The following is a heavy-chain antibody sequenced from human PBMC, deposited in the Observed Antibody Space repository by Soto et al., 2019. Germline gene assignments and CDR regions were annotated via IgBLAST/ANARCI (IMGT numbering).Heavy chain of an antibody. V-gene: IGHV3-30-3*01. CDR2: ISYDGSNK. CDR1: GFTFSSYA. Sequence: QVQLVESGGGVVQPGRSLRLSCAASGFTFSSYAMHWVRQAPGKGLEWVAVISYDGSNKYYADSVKGRFTISRDNSKNTLYLQMNSLRAEDTAVYYCANSGSALGWGQGTLVTVSS. CDR3: ANSGSALG. D-gene: IGHD1-26*01. J-gene: IGHJ4*02.